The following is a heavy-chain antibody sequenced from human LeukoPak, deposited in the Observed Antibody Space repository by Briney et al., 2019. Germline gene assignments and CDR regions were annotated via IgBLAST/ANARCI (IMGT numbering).Heavy chain of an antibody. CDR2: TSGSGGST. D-gene: IGHD3-10*01. CDR3: AKDRNYYGSGSYFDY. Sequence: GGSLRLSCAASGFTFSSYAMSRVRQAPGKGPEWVSATSGSGGSTYYADSVKGRFTISRDNSKNTLYLQMNSLRAEDTAVYYCAKDRNYYGSGSYFDYWGQGTLVTVSS. CDR1: GFTFSSYA. V-gene: IGHV3-23*01. J-gene: IGHJ4*02.